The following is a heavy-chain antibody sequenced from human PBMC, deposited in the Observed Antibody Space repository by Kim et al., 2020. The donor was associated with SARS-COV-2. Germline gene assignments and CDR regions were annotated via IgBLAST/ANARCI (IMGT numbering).Heavy chain of an antibody. Sequence: SGPTLVNPTQTLTLTCTFSGFSLLTSGMCVNWIRQPPGKALEWLARIDWDDDKYYNTSLKTRLTISKDTSKNQVVLIMTNMDPVDTATYYCARIRGTGTTRSQSYRYYMDVWGKGTPVTVSS. CDR3: ARIRGTGTTRSQSYRYYMDV. CDR1: GFSLLTSGMC. CDR2: IDWDDDK. V-gene: IGHV2-70*11. D-gene: IGHD1-7*01. J-gene: IGHJ6*03.